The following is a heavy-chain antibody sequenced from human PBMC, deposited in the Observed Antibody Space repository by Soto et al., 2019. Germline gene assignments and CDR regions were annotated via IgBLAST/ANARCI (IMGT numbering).Heavy chain of an antibody. Sequence: EVPLVESGGGLVQPGGSLRLSCAASGFTFSNYWMHWVRQAPGKGLVWVSRISPDGSGTAYADSVKGRFTISRDNAKSTLYLQMNSRRAEDTALYYCATGGYFDAGWGQGTLVTVSS. CDR3: ATGGYFDAG. J-gene: IGHJ4*02. V-gene: IGHV3-74*01. D-gene: IGHD3-9*01. CDR2: ISPDGSGT. CDR1: GFTFSNYW.